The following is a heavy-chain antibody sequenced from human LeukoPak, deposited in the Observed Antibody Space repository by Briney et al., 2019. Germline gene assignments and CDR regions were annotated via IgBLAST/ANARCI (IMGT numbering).Heavy chain of an antibody. J-gene: IGHJ4*02. CDR1: GYTFTSYG. V-gene: IGHV1-18*01. D-gene: IGHD5-12*01. CDR3: ARVVSDYDFDY. CDR2: ISSYNGNT. Sequence: GASVKVSCKASGYTFTSYGITWVRQVPGQGLEWMGWISSYNGNTNHAQKLQGRVTMTTDTSTSTAYMELRSLRSDDTAVYYCARVVSDYDFDYWGQGTLVTVSS.